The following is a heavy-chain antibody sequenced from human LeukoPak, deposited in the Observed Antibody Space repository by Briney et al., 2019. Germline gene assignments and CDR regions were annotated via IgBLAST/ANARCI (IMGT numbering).Heavy chain of an antibody. Sequence: PSETLSLTCTVSGGSITTYHWGWIRQPPGKGLEWLGYITYSGSTNYNPSRKSRVTLSVDTSKNQFSLKLSSVAAADTAMYYCASVVGYTSGWYYDNWGQGTLVIVSS. V-gene: IGHV4-59*01. CDR2: ITYSGST. D-gene: IGHD6-19*01. CDR1: GGSITTYH. CDR3: ASVVGYTSGWYYDN. J-gene: IGHJ4*02.